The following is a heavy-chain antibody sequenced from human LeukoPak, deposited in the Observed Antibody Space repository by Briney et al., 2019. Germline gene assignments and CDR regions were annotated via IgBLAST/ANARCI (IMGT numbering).Heavy chain of an antibody. D-gene: IGHD3-10*01. CDR3: ARAVWFGELSEKWFDP. CDR1: GFTFSSYE. J-gene: IGHJ5*02. V-gene: IGHV3-48*03. CDR2: ISSSGSTI. Sequence: GGSLRLSCAASGFTFSSYEMNWVRQAPGKGLEWVSYISSSGSTIYYADSVKGRFIISRDNAKNSLYLQMNSLRAEDTAVYYCARAVWFGELSEKWFDPWGQGTLVTVSS.